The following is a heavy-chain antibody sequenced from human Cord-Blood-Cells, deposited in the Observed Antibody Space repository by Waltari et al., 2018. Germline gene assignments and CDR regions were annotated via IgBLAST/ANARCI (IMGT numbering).Heavy chain of an antibody. CDR3: ARDSSSGSY. CDR1: GFIFSCYG. D-gene: IGHD6-13*01. CDR2: IWYDESKK. J-gene: IGHJ4*02. Sequence: QVQPLVSGGGVDQPGRSLRLPCAASGFIFSCYGMPWVRQAPGKGLEGVAVIWYDESKKYYADSVKGRFTIARDNSKNTLYLQMNSLRAEDTAVYYCARDSSSGSYWGQGTLVTVSS. V-gene: IGHV3-33*01.